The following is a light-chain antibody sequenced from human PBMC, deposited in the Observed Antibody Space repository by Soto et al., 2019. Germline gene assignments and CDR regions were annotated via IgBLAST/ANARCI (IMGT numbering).Light chain of an antibody. CDR3: QQCNHGCT. Sequence: EVVMTQSPATLSMSPGERATLSCRASQSVSSSLAWYQQKPGQAPRLLIYGASTRATGIPDRFSGSGSETEFSLTISGRQAEDFAIYHCQQCNHGCTFGQRPKVEI. V-gene: IGKV3-15*01. CDR1: QSVSSS. J-gene: IGKJ1*01. CDR2: GAS.